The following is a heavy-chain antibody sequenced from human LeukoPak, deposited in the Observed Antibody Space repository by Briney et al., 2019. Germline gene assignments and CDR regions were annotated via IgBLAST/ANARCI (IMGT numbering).Heavy chain of an antibody. CDR1: GGSISSYY. D-gene: IGHD3-22*01. V-gene: IGHV4-4*07. CDR2: IYTSGST. CDR3: ARVETYYYDSSGYFNWFDP. J-gene: IGHJ5*02. Sequence: SETLSLTCTVSGGSISSYYWSWIRQPAGKGREGIGRIYTSGSTNYNPSLKSRVTMSLDTSKNQFSLKLSSVTAADTAVYYCARVETYYYDSSGYFNWFDPWGQGTLVTVSS.